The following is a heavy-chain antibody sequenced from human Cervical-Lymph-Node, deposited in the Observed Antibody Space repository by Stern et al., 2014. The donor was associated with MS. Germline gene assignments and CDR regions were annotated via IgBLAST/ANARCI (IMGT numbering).Heavy chain of an antibody. V-gene: IGHV1-2*02. CDR3: ARDLADYRYYFDS. J-gene: IGHJ4*02. CDR2: ITPATGAT. Sequence: VQLVQSGTDVKKPGASAKVSCEASGYTFTGYYIHWVRQAPGQGLEWMGWITPATGATTYAQNFQGRVTMTRDTSISTAYMVLTRLSSDDTAVYYCARDLADYRYYFDSWGQGTLVTVSS. CDR1: GYTFTGYY. D-gene: IGHD4-11*01.